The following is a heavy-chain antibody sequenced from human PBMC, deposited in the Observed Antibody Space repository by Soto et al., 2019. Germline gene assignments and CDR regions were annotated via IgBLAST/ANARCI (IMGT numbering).Heavy chain of an antibody. D-gene: IGHD2-15*01. V-gene: IGHV3-23*01. Sequence: GGSLRLSCAASGFTFSSYVMSWVHQAPGKGLEWVLAISGSGATTYYADSVKGRFTISRDNSKNTLYLQMNSLRAEDTAVYYCVKPGYCIGGSCFFDYWGQGTMVTVSS. CDR1: GFTFSSYV. CDR3: VKPGYCIGGSCFFDY. CDR2: ISGSGATT. J-gene: IGHJ4*02.